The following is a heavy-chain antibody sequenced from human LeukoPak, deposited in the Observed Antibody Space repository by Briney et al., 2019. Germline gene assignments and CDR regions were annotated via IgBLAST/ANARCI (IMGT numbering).Heavy chain of an antibody. J-gene: IGHJ6*04. D-gene: IGHD3-10*01. V-gene: IGHV3-23*01. Sequence: GGSLRLSCAASGLTFSSYAMSWVRQAPGKGLEWVSAISGSGGSTYYADSVKGRFTISRDNSKNTLYLQTNSLRAEDTAVYYCAKDGPGGDYYYYGMDVWGKGTTVTVSS. CDR2: ISGSGGST. CDR3: AKDGPGGDYYYYGMDV. CDR1: GLTFSSYA.